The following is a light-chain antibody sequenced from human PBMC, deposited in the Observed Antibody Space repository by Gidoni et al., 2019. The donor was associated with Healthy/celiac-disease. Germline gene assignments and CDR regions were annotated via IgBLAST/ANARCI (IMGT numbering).Light chain of an antibody. CDR1: QSISSY. CDR3: QQSYSTPRT. CDR2: AAS. V-gene: IGKV1-39*01. Sequence: DIQMTQSPSSLSASVGDRVTITCRASQSISSYLNWYQQKPGKAPKLLIYAASSLQSGVPSRFSGSGSGTDFTLTISSLQPEDFAPYYCQQSYSTPRTFGQWTKLEIK. J-gene: IGKJ2*01.